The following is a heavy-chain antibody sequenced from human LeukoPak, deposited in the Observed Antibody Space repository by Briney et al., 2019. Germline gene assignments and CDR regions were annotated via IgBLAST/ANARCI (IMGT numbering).Heavy chain of an antibody. D-gene: IGHD5-18*01. Sequence: SETLSLTCAVYGGSFSDYYWSWIRQPPGKGLEWIGEINHSGSTNYNPSLKSRVTISVDTSKSQFSLKLSSVTAADTAVYYCASDVDTSMGQTYWGQGTLVTVSS. CDR2: INHSGST. CDR3: ASDVDTSMGQTY. CDR1: GGSFSDYY. V-gene: IGHV4-34*01. J-gene: IGHJ4*02.